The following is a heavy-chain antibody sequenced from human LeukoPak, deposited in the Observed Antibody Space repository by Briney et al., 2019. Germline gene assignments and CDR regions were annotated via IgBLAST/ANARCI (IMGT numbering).Heavy chain of an antibody. CDR1: GFTFSSSG. D-gene: IGHD5-18*01. V-gene: IGHV3-30*02. CDR2: IRYGGSHK. CDR3: AKEASRGSSFAYTPIEKPYYLDY. Sequence: GGSLRLSCAASGFTFSSSGMHWVRQAPGKGLEWVAFIRYGGSHKYYADSVRGRFTISRDNSKNTLFLQMNSLRAEDTAVYYCAKEASRGSSFAYTPIEKPYYLDYWGQGTLVTVSS. J-gene: IGHJ4*02.